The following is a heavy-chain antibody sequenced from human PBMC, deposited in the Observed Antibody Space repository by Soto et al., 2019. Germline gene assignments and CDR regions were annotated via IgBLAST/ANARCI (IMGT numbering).Heavy chain of an antibody. CDR3: ARPSYSSCWNDYYGIDV. CDR2: IIPIFGTA. J-gene: IGHJ6*01. CDR1: GGTFSSYA. V-gene: IGHV1-69*01. D-gene: IGHD6-19*01. Sequence: QVQLVQSGAEVTKPGSSVKVSCKASGGTFSSYAISWVRQAPGQGLEWMGGIIPIFGTANYAQKFQGRVTITADESTSTAYMELSSLISEDTDVYYCARPSYSSCWNDYYGIDVLGQGTTVTASS.